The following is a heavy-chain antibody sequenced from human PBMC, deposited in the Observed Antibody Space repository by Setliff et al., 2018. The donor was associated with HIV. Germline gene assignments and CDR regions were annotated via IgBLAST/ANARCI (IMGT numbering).Heavy chain of an antibody. V-gene: IGHV4-59*01. CDR3: ARGTYYYDSGGYFNYYYGMDV. CDR2: IYYSGST. J-gene: IGHJ6*02. Sequence: PETLSLTCTVSGGSISSYYWSWIRQPPGKGLEWVGYIYYSGSTNYNPSLKSRVTISVETSNNQFSLELSAVTAADPAVYYCARGTYYYDSGGYFNYYYGMDVWGQGTTVTVSS. D-gene: IGHD3-22*01. CDR1: GGSISSYY.